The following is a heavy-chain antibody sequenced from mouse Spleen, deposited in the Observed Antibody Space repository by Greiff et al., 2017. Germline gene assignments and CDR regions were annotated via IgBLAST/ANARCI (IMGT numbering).Heavy chain of an antibody. CDR3: ARRHYSNYAWFAY. CDR1: GYTFTSYW. CDR2: INPSNGGT. Sequence: QVQLQQSGTELVKPGASVKLSCKASGYTFTSYWMHWVKQRPGQGLEWIGNINPSNGGTNYNEKFKSKATLTVDKSSSTAYMQLSSLTSEDSAVFYCARRHYSNYAWFAYWGQGTLVTVSA. D-gene: IGHD2-5*01. J-gene: IGHJ3*01. V-gene: IGHV1-53*01.